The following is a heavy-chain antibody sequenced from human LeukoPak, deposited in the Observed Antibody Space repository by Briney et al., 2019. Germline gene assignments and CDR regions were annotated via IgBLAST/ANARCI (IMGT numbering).Heavy chain of an antibody. J-gene: IGHJ4*02. Sequence: SVKVSCKASGGTFSSYAISWVRQAPGQGLEWMGRIIPILGIANYAQKFQGRVTITADKSTSTAYMELSSLRSEATAVYYCARRPSSGYYHPLDYWGQGTLVTVSS. D-gene: IGHD3-22*01. CDR2: IIPILGIA. V-gene: IGHV1-69*04. CDR1: GGTFSSYA. CDR3: ARRPSSGYYHPLDY.